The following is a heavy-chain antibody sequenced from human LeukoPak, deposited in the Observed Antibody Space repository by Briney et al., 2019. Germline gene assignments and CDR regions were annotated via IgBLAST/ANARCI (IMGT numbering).Heavy chain of an antibody. J-gene: IGHJ4*02. D-gene: IGHD3-22*01. Sequence: GGSLRLSCAASGFTFSSYSMNWVRQAPGKGLEWVSYISSSSSTIYYADSVKGRFTISRDNAKNSLYLQMNSLRAEDTAVYYCARVRGNYYDSSGPIDYWGQGTLVTVSS. CDR1: GFTFSSYS. CDR2: ISSSSSTI. CDR3: ARVRGNYYDSSGPIDY. V-gene: IGHV3-48*01.